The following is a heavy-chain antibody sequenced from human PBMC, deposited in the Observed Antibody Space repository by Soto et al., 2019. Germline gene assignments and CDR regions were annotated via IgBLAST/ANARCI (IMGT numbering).Heavy chain of an antibody. CDR2: ISSNGGST. CDR1: GFTFSSYA. V-gene: IGHV3-64D*08. D-gene: IGHD3-10*01. CDR3: VKDMWDEKVYGSGSSTWGDAFDI. J-gene: IGHJ3*02. Sequence: GGSLRLSCSASGFTFSSYAMHWVRQAPGKGLEYVSAISSNGGSTYYADSVKGRFTISRDNSKNTLYLQMSSLRAEDTAVYYCVKDMWDEKVYGSGSSTWGDAFDIWGQGTMVTVSS.